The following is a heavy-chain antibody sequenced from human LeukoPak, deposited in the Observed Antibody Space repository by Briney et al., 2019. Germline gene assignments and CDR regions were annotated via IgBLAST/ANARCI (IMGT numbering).Heavy chain of an antibody. Sequence: PGGSLRLSCAASGFTFSSYWMSWVRQAPGKGLEWVANIKQDGSEKYYVDSVKGRFTISRDNAKNSLYLQMNSLRAEDTAVYYCAREQLVPTSSYAFDIWGKGTMVTVSS. CDR2: IKQDGSEK. CDR1: GFTFSSYW. CDR3: AREQLVPTSSYAFDI. V-gene: IGHV3-7*01. D-gene: IGHD6-13*01. J-gene: IGHJ3*02.